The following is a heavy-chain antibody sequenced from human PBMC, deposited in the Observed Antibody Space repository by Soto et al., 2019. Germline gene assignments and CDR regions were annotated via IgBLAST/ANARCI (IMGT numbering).Heavy chain of an antibody. J-gene: IGHJ4*02. Sequence: GGSLRLSCAASGFTLSTYDMHWVRQGTGKGLEWVAALSYAGDTYYPGSVKGRFTVSRESAKNLLLLQMNSLRVEDTAIYYCTKDSHWGIISPTHDHWGQGTQVTVSS. CDR1: GFTLSTYD. CDR2: LSYAGDT. V-gene: IGHV3-13*01. CDR3: TKDSHWGIISPTHDH. D-gene: IGHD3-16*01.